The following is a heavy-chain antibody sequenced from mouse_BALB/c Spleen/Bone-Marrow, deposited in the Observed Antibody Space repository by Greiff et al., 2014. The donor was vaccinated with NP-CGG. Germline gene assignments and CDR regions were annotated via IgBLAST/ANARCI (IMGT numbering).Heavy chain of an antibody. CDR1: GYTFSSYW. V-gene: IGHV1-9*01. Sequence: QVQLQQSGAELMKPGASVKISCKATGYTFSSYWIEWVKQGPGHGLEWIGEILPGSGSTNYSEKFKGKATFTADTSSNTAYMQLSSLTSEDSAVYYCARGIDYYAMDYWGQGTSVTVSS. J-gene: IGHJ4*01. CDR2: ILPGSGST. CDR3: ARGIDYYAMDY.